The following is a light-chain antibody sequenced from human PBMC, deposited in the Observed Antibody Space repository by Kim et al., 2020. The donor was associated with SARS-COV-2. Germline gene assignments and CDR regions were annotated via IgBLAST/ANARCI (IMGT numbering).Light chain of an antibody. V-gene: IGKV3-20*01. Sequence: EIVLTQSPGTLSLSPGERATLSCRASQSVSSSYLAWYQQKPGQAPRLLIYGASSRPTGIPDRFSGSGSGTDFTLTVSRLEPEDFAVYYCQQYGSTPRYTFGQGTKLEI. J-gene: IGKJ2*01. CDR3: QQYGSTPRYT. CDR2: GAS. CDR1: QSVSSSY.